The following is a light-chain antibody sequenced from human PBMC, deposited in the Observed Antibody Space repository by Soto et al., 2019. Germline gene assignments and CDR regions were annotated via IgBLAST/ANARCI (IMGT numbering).Light chain of an antibody. V-gene: IGKV1-9*01. CDR3: EQVNSYPLT. J-gene: IGKJ4*01. CDR1: QGISSS. Sequence: DIQLTQSPSFLSASVGDRVTITCRASQGISSSLAWYQQKPGKAPNLLIYAASTLQTGVPTRFSGSGSGTEFTLTSSSLQPEDFASYYCEQVNSYPLTFGGGTNVEIK. CDR2: AAS.